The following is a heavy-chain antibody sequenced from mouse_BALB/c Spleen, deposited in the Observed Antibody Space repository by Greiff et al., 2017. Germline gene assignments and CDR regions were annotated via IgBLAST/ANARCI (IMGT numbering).Heavy chain of an antibody. CDR2: IDPENGDT. V-gene: IGHV14-4*02. CDR3: SPYYGNYRGFDY. J-gene: IGHJ2*01. D-gene: IGHD2-10*01. CDR1: GFNIKDYY. Sequence: EVQLQQSGAELVRSGASVKLSCTASGFNIKDYYMHWVKQRPEQGLEWIGWIDPENGDTEYAPKFQGKATMTADTSSNTAYLQLSSLTSEDTAVYYCSPYYGNYRGFDYWGQGTTLTVSS.